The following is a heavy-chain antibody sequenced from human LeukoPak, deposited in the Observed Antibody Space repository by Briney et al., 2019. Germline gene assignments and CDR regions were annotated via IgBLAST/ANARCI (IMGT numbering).Heavy chain of an antibody. CDR3: ARGGINIRRDAFDI. J-gene: IGHJ3*02. D-gene: IGHD2-15*01. V-gene: IGHV4-30-2*01. Sequence: PSETLSLTCAVSGGSISSGGYSWSWIRQPPGKGLEWIGYNYHSGSTYYNPSLKSRVTISVDRSKNQFSLKLSSVTAADTAVYYCARGGINIRRDAFDIWGQGTMVTVSS. CDR2: NYHSGST. CDR1: GGSISSGGYS.